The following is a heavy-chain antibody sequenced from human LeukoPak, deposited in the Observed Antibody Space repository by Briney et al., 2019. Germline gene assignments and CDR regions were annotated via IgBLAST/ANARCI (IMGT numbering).Heavy chain of an antibody. J-gene: IGHJ4*02. V-gene: IGHV4-59*01. D-gene: IGHD6-19*01. Sequence: PSETLSPTCSVSGGSSSSYYWSWIRQPPGKGLEWIGYIYYSGSTNCNPSLKSRVTISVGTSKNQFSLKLSSVAAADTAVYYCARDSSGWYYFDYWGQGTLVTVSS. CDR2: IYYSGST. CDR3: ARDSSGWYYFDY. CDR1: GGSSSSYY.